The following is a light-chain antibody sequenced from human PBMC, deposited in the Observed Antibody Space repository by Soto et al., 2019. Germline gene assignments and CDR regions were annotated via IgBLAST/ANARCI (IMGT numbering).Light chain of an antibody. V-gene: IGKV1-5*01. Sequence: DIQMTQSPPTMSASVGDRVTITCRASQSIRHYLAWYQQMPGKAPKLLIYGASTLQSGVPSRFSGSGSGTEFTLTISSLQPADFGTYFCQHHNSYSQTFGQGT. CDR2: GAS. CDR3: QHHNSYSQT. J-gene: IGKJ1*01. CDR1: QSIRHY.